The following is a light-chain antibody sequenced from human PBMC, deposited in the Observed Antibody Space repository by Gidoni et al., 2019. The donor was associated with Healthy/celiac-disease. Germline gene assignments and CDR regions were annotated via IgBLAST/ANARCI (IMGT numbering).Light chain of an antibody. Sequence: DIQLTQSPSFLSASVGDRVTITCRASQGISSYLAWYQQKPGKAPKLLIYAASTLQSGVPSRFSGSGSGTEFTLTISSLQPDDFATYYCQQDTFGQGTQLEIK. CDR1: QGISSY. CDR3: QQDT. V-gene: IGKV1-9*01. CDR2: AAS. J-gene: IGKJ2*01.